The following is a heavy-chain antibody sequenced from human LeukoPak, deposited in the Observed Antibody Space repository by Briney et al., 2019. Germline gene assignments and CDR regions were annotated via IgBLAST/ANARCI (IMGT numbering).Heavy chain of an antibody. CDR3: AKDKDYYSFDY. D-gene: IGHD3-10*01. Sequence: PGGSLRLSCAASGFTLSDYGMHWVRQAPGKGLEWVSLINWNGVSTFYTDSVKGRFIISRDNSKNSLYVQMNSLRPEDTALYYCAKDKDYYSFDYWGQGTLVTVSS. J-gene: IGHJ4*02. CDR2: INWNGVST. CDR1: GFTLSDYG. V-gene: IGHV3-43D*03.